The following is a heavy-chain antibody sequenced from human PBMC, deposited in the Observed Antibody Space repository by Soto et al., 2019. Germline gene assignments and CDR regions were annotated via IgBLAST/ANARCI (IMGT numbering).Heavy chain of an antibody. D-gene: IGHD5-18*01. Sequence: QVQVVQSGAEVKKPGSSVKVSCKASGGASRAYAISWVRQAPGHGLEWMGGIIPIFGTSNHAQKFRDRVTSTADKSTSTAYMELSSLSSEDTAVYYCAGWAVDAGHLYDFDYWGQGTLVTVSS. CDR2: IIPIFGTS. CDR3: AGWAVDAGHLYDFDY. J-gene: IGHJ4*02. CDR1: GGASRAYA. V-gene: IGHV1-69*06.